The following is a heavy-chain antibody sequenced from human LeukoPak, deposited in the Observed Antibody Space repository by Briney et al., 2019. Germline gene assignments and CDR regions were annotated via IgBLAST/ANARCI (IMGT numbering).Heavy chain of an antibody. Sequence: SETLSLTCSVSGGSIGSYHWSWIRQPPGKGLEWIGHVHYTWNTKYNPSLTGRASISLDRSKNQFSLSLTSVTAADTAVYYCARVASKGGMDVWGQGTTVTVSS. CDR3: ARVASKGGMDV. V-gene: IGHV4-59*01. J-gene: IGHJ6*02. CDR1: GGSIGSYH. CDR2: VHYTWNT.